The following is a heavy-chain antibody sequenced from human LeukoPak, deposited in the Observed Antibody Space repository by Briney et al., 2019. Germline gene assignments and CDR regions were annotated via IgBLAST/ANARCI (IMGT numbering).Heavy chain of an antibody. V-gene: IGHV4-34*01. CDR3: ARLFTDYYYYMGV. J-gene: IGHJ6*03. D-gene: IGHD2-8*02. CDR1: GGSFSGYY. CDR2: INHSGST. Sequence: SETLSLTCAVYGGSFSGYYWSWIRQPPGKGLEWIGEINHSGSTNYNPSLKSRVTMSVDTSKNQFSLKLSSVTAADTAVYYCARLFTDYYYYMGVWGKGTTVTISS.